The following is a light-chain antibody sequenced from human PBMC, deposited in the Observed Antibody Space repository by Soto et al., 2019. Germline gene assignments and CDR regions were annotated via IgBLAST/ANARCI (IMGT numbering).Light chain of an antibody. CDR3: TSYTSSSTLEV. CDR1: SSDVGGYNY. V-gene: IGLV2-14*01. J-gene: IGLJ2*01. Sequence: QSVLTQPASVSGSPGQWITISCTGTSSDVGGYNYVSWYQQHPGKAPKLMIYDVSYRPSGVSNRFSGSKSGNTASLTISGLQAEDEADYYCTSYTSSSTLEVFGGGTKLTVL. CDR2: DVS.